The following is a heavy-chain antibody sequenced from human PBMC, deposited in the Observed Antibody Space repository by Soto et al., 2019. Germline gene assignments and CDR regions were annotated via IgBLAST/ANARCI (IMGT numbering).Heavy chain of an antibody. CDR3: ARDRLPTTVTDGFGAY. D-gene: IGHD4-17*01. CDR2: ISPYNGNT. J-gene: IGHJ4*02. V-gene: IGHV1-18*01. CDR1: GYAFSRFG. Sequence: ASVKVSCQASGYAFSRFGVTWVRQAPGQGLEWMGWISPYNGNTHYAQKFQGRVTMTADTSTNTGYMELRSLRSDDTAVYYCARDRLPTTVTDGFGAYWGQGTLVTVSS.